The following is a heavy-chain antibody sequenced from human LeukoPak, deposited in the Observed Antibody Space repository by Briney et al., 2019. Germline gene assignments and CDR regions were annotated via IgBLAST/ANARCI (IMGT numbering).Heavy chain of an antibody. J-gene: IGHJ4*02. Sequence: GGSLRLSCAVSGFTFSNFWMSWVRQAPGRGLEWVANIHLEGNEKYHVESGKGRFTISRDNGKNSLFLQMNGLRVEDTAVYYCARGDAFSGDHWGQGTLVTVSS. CDR1: GFTFSNFW. V-gene: IGHV3-7*04. CDR2: IHLEGNEK. CDR3: ARGDAFSGDH.